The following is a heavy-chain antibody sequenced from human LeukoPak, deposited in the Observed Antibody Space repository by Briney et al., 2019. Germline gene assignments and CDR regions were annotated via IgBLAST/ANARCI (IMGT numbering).Heavy chain of an antibody. V-gene: IGHV4-59*01. CDR2: IYYSGST. CDR1: GGSISSYY. J-gene: IGHJ4*02. CDR3: ARDEWAYDSSGYYVY. Sequence: SETLSLTCTVSGGSISSYYWSWIRQPPGKGLEWIGYIYYSGSTNYNPSLKSRVTISVDTSKNQFSLKLSSVTAADTAVYYCARDEWAYDSSGYYVYWGQGTLLTVSS. D-gene: IGHD3-22*01.